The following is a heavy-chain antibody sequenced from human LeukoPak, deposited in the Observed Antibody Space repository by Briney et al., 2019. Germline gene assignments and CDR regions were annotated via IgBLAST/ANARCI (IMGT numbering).Heavy chain of an antibody. CDR1: GGSISSSSYY. J-gene: IGHJ5*02. D-gene: IGHD6-13*01. CDR2: IYYSGST. CDR3: ARHVPGYSSSWYLATNWFDP. Sequence: PSETLSLTCTVSGGSISSSSYYWGWIRQPPGKGLEWIGSIYYSGSTYYNPSLKSRVTISVDMSKNQFSLKLSSVTAADTAVYYCARHVPGYSSSWYLATNWFDPWGQGTLVTVSS. V-gene: IGHV4-39*01.